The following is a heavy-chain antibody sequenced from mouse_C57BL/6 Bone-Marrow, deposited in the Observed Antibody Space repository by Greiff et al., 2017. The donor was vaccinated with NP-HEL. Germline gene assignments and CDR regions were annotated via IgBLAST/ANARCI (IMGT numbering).Heavy chain of an antibody. V-gene: IGHV5-16*01. J-gene: IGHJ3*01. CDR1: GFTFSDYY. CDR3: ARVDYDYDRFAY. D-gene: IGHD2-4*01. Sequence: DVKLVESEGGLVQPGSSMKLSCTASGFTFSDYYMAWVRQVPEKGLEWVANINYDGSSTYYLDSLKSRFIISRDNAKNILYLQMSRLKSEDTATYYCARVDYDYDRFAYWGQGTLVTVSA. CDR2: INYDGSST.